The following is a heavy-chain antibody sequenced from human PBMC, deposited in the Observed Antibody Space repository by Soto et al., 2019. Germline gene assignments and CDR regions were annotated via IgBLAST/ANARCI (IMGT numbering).Heavy chain of an antibody. Sequence: EVQLVESGGGLVQPGGSLRLSCAASGFTFSNSGMNWVRQAPGKGLECVGRIKSKTDGGTTDYAANVKVRFTISRDDSKNTLYLQMNSLKTEDTAVCYCTTVLGIQLWLGEGYGMDVWGQGTTVTVSS. J-gene: IGHJ6*02. CDR2: IKSKTDGGTT. CDR1: GFTFSNSG. V-gene: IGHV3-15*07. D-gene: IGHD5-18*01. CDR3: TTVLGIQLWLGEGYGMDV.